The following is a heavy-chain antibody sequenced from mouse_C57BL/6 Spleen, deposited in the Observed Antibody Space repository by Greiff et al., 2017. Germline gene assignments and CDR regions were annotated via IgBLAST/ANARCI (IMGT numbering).Heavy chain of an antibody. D-gene: IGHD2-2*01. J-gene: IGHJ2*01. CDR3: ARGEWLPGDY. Sequence: QVTLKVSGPELVKPGASVKISCKASGYAFSSSWMNWVKQRPGKGLEWIGRIYPGDGDTNYNGKFKGKATLTADKSSSTAYMQLSSLTSEDSAVYFCARGEWLPGDYWGQGTTLTVSS. CDR2: IYPGDGDT. CDR1: GYAFSSSW. V-gene: IGHV1-82*01.